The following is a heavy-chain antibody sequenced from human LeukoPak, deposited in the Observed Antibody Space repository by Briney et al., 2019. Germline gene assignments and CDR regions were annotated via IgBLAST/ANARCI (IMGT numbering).Heavy chain of an antibody. CDR3: ARDLGGYSYGYWFDP. D-gene: IGHD5-18*01. Sequence: ASVKLSCKASGGTFSSYAISWVRQAPGQGLEWMGGIIPIFGTANYAQKFQGRVTITADESTSTAYMELSSLRSEDTAVYYCARDLGGYSYGYWFDPWGQGTLVTVSS. CDR2: IIPIFGTA. V-gene: IGHV1-69*13. CDR1: GGTFSSYA. J-gene: IGHJ5*02.